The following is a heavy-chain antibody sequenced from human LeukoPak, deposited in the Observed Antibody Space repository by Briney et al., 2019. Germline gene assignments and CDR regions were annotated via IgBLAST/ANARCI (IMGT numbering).Heavy chain of an antibody. CDR3: AMTGGSGDY. CDR2: MYYSGST. D-gene: IGHD3-3*01. Sequence: SETLSLTCTVSGGSISSSSYYWGWIRQTPGKGLEWIGSMYYSGSTYYNPSLKSRVTISVDTSKNQFSLKLSSVTAADTAVYYCAMTGGSGDYWGQGTLVTVSS. J-gene: IGHJ4*02. CDR1: GGSISSSSYY. V-gene: IGHV4-39*07.